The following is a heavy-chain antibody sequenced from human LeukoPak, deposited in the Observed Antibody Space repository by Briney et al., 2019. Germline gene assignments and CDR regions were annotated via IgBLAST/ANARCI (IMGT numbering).Heavy chain of an antibody. V-gene: IGHV3-23*01. J-gene: IGHJ4*02. CDR3: AKVGRLTDFDY. CDR2: ISGVDGST. D-gene: IGHD7-27*01. CDR1: GFTFSIYA. Sequence: GGSLRLSCAASGFTFSIYAMSWVRQAPGKGLEWVAAISGVDGSTYYADSVKGRFTISRDISKNALYLQMNSLRAEDTAVYYCAKVGRLTDFDYWGQGTLVTVSS.